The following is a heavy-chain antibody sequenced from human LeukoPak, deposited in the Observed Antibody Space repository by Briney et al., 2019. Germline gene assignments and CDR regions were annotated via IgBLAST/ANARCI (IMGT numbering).Heavy chain of an antibody. D-gene: IGHD3-22*01. CDR2: ISGDGRST. CDR3: AAFYYDPAY. J-gene: IGHJ4*02. Sequence: PVGSLRLSCAASGFTFRTYWMHWVRQAPGKGLVWVSRISGDGRSTSYAGFVKGRFTISRDNAKNTLYLQIHSLRADDTAVYYCAAFYYDPAYWGQGTLVTVSS. CDR1: GFTFRTYW. V-gene: IGHV3-74*01.